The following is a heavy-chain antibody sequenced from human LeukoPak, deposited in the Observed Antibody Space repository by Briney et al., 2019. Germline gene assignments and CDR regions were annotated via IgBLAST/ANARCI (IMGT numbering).Heavy chain of an antibody. CDR2: ISSSSSYI. J-gene: IGHJ6*02. CDR1: GFTFSSYS. V-gene: IGHV3-21*01. CDR3: ARDLYDILTGGYYYYGMDV. Sequence: KSGGSLRLSCAASGFTFSSYSMNWVRQAPEKGLEWVSSISSSSSYIYYADSVKGRFTISRDNAKNSLYLQMNSLRAEDTAVYYCARDLYDILTGGYYYYGMDVWGQGTTVTVSS. D-gene: IGHD3-9*01.